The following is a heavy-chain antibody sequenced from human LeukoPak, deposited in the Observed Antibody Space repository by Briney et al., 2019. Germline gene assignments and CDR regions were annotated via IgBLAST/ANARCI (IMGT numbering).Heavy chain of an antibody. Sequence: ASVKVSCKASGGTFSSYAISWVRQAPGQGLEWMGGIIPIFGTANYAQKFQGRVTITADESTSTAYIELSSLRSEDTAVYYCARDIGDRYTRGAFDIWGQGPMVTVSS. CDR1: GGTFSSYA. J-gene: IGHJ3*02. D-gene: IGHD5-24*01. CDR3: ARDIGDRYTRGAFDI. V-gene: IGHV1-69*13. CDR2: IIPIFGTA.